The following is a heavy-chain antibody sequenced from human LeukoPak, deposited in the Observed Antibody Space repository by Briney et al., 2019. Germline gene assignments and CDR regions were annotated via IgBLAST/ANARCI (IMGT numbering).Heavy chain of an antibody. CDR3: ARGGYSYGNYYWYFDL. Sequence: PGGSLRLSCAASGFTVSSNYMSWVRQAPGKRLKWVTFIYSGGSTYYADSVKGRFTISRDNSKNTLYLQMNSLRAEDTAVYYCARGGYSYGNYYWYFDLWGRGTLVTVSS. CDR2: IYSGGST. J-gene: IGHJ2*01. D-gene: IGHD5-18*01. CDR1: GFTVSSNY. V-gene: IGHV3-53*01.